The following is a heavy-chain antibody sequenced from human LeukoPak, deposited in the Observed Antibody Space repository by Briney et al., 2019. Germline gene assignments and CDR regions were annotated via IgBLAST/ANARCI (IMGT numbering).Heavy chain of an antibody. D-gene: IGHD6-19*01. Sequence: PGGSLRLSCEASGFTFSSYEINGFRQPPGKGLKWVSYISNSDSTTYYADSVKGRFIISRDNAKNSLSLQLNSLRAEDTAVYYCAREGSGWSFDFWGQGTLVTVSS. V-gene: IGHV3-48*03. CDR1: GFTFSSYE. CDR2: ISNSDSTT. CDR3: AREGSGWSFDF. J-gene: IGHJ4*02.